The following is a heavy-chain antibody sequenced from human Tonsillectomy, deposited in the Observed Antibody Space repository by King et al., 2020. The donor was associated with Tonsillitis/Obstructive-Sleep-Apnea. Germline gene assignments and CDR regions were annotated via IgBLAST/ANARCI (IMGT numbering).Heavy chain of an antibody. CDR1: GFTFNRSA. CDR3: AGGNYYGSGSFYGY. Sequence: QLVQSGPEVKKPGNSVQVSCKASGFTFNRSAVQWVRQARGQRLEWIGWIIVGSGNTNYAQKFQERFTISRDISTSTAYMELSSLRSEDTAVYYCAGGNYYGSGSFYGYWGQGPLVTVSS. J-gene: IGHJ4*02. CDR2: IIVGSGNT. V-gene: IGHV1-58*01. D-gene: IGHD3-10*01.